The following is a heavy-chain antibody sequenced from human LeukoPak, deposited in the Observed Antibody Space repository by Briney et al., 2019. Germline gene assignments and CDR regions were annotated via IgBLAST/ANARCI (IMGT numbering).Heavy chain of an antibody. J-gene: IGHJ4*02. Sequence: PSETLSLTCTVSGGSISSSSYYWSWIRQPPGKGLEWIGEINHSGSTNYNPSLKSRVTISVDTSKNQFSLKLSSVTAADTAVYYCARRTSILHCSSTSCVRGVFDYWGQGTLVTVSS. CDR2: INHSGST. V-gene: IGHV4-39*07. CDR3: ARRTSILHCSSTSCVRGVFDY. D-gene: IGHD2-2*01. CDR1: GGSISSSSYY.